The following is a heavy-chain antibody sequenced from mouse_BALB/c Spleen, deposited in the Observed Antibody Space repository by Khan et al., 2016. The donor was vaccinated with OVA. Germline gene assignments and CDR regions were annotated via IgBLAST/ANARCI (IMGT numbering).Heavy chain of an antibody. J-gene: IGHJ2*01. V-gene: IGHV14-3*02. CDR1: GLNIKDTY. CDR3: ARMARK. Sequence: EVQLQESGAELVKSGATVKLSCTASGLNIKDTYMHWLKQWPEQGLECIGRIDPPNGNTIYDPNFQGKATITADKSSNPAYLQHTTLKSVDTAVYYCARMARKWGRGTTLTVSS. CDR2: IDPPNGNT.